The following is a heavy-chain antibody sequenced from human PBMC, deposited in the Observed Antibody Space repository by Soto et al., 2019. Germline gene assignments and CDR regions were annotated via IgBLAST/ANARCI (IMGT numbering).Heavy chain of an antibody. CDR2: IDTSGTT. V-gene: IGHV4-4*07. CDR3: ARGPRGYVYYHGMDV. Sequence: ETLSLTCTVSGGSISSYYVSWIRQSAGKGLEWIGRIDTSGTTNYNPSLKSRVTMSVDASKNHFSLNLSSVTAADTAVYYCARGPRGYVYYHGMDVWGQGTTVTVSS. D-gene: IGHD3-10*01. J-gene: IGHJ6*02. CDR1: GGSISSYY.